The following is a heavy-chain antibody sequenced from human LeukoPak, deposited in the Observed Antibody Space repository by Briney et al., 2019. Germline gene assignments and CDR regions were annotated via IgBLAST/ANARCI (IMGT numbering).Heavy chain of an antibody. CDR2: INPNSGGT. CDR3: AREGIYDYVWGSYREHDAFVI. J-gene: IGHJ3*02. V-gene: IGHV1-2*02. D-gene: IGHD3-16*02. Sequence: ASVKVSCKASGYTFTGYYMHWVRQAPGQGLEWMGWINPNSGGTNYAQKFQGRVTMTRDTSISTAYMELSRLRSDDTAVYYCAREGIYDYVWGSYREHDAFVIWGQGTMVTVSS. CDR1: GYTFTGYY.